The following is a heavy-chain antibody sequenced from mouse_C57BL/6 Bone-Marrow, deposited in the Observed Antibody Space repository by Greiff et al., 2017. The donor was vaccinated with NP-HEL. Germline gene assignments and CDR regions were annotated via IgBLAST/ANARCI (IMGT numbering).Heavy chain of an antibody. CDR1: GYTFTSYW. J-gene: IGHJ4*01. CDR2: IHPNSGST. D-gene: IGHD2-5*01. Sequence: QVQLQQPGAELVKPGASVKLSCKASGYTFTSYWMHWVKQRPGQGLEWIGMIHPNSGSTNYNEKFKSKATLTVDKSSSTAYMQLSSLTSEDSAVYYCARDYSNYVLYYYAMGYWGQGASVTVSS. V-gene: IGHV1-64*01. CDR3: ARDYSNYVLYYYAMGY.